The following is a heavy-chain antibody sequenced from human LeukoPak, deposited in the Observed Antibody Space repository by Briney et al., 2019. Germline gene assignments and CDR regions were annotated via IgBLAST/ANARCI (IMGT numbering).Heavy chain of an antibody. D-gene: IGHD3-10*01. CDR1: RYNFSSYW. CDR2: IDPADSYT. J-gene: IGHJ4*02. CDR3: ARRFYDYYNTFFDY. V-gene: IGHV5-10-1*01. Sequence: GESLEISFKGSRYNFSSYWITWVRQMPGKGMEWMGKIDPADSYTNYNPSFQGHVTISADKSISTAYLQWSSLTASDTAMYYCARRFYDYYNTFFDYWGQGTLVTVSS.